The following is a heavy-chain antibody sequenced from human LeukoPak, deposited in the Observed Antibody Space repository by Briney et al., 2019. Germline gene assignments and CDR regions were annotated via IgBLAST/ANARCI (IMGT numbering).Heavy chain of an antibody. CDR1: GGSISSYY. V-gene: IGHV4-59*01. D-gene: IGHD6-13*01. J-gene: IGHJ4*02. CDR3: ARGIAAAGTDY. Sequence: PSETLSLTCTVSGGSISSYYWSWIRQPPGKGLEWIGYIYYSGSTNYNPSLKSRVTISVDTSKNQFSLKLSSVTAAATAVYYCARGIAAAGTDYWGQGTLVTVSS. CDR2: IYYSGST.